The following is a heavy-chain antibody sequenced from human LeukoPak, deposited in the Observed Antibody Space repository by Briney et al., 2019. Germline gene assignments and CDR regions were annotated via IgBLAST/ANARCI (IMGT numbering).Heavy chain of an antibody. J-gene: IGHJ4*02. V-gene: IGHV3-74*01. CDR2: INSDGSST. CDR1: GFTFSSYW. CDR3: ARDPYSSSWYYFGY. Sequence: GGSLRLSCAASGFTFSSYWMHWVRQAPGKGLVWVSRINSDGSSTNYADSVKGRFTISRDNAKNTPYLEMNSLRAEDTAVYYCARDPYSSSWYYFGYWGQGTLVTVSS. D-gene: IGHD6-13*01.